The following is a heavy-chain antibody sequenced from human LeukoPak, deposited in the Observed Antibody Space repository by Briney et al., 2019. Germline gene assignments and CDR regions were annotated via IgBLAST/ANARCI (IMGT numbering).Heavy chain of an antibody. V-gene: IGHV3-7*01. D-gene: IGHD1-7*01. CDR3: ARLMGTVTTYDY. J-gene: IGHJ4*02. CDR2: IRPDGSQE. CDR1: GFTFSNSW. Sequence: GGSLRLSCAASGFTFSNSWMSWVRQAPGRRLEWVASIRPDGSQEYYMDSVKGRFTIPRDNAENSLYLQMNSLRAEDTAVYFCARLMGTVTTYDYWGQGTLVSVSS.